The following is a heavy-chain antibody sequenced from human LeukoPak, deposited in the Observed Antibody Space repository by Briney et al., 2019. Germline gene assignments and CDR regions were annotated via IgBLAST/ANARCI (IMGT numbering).Heavy chain of an antibody. J-gene: IGHJ6*02. V-gene: IGHV3-20*04. CDR3: ARDGGGGGSIAVAGGGYYYYGMDV. Sequence: PGGSLRLSCAASGFTFDDYGMSWVRQAPGKGLEWVSGINWNGDNTDYADSVKGRFTISRDNAKNSLYLQMNSLRAEDTAVYYCARDGGGGGSIAVAGGGYYYYGMDVWGQGTTVTVSS. CDR1: GFTFDDYG. D-gene: IGHD6-19*01. CDR2: INWNGDNT.